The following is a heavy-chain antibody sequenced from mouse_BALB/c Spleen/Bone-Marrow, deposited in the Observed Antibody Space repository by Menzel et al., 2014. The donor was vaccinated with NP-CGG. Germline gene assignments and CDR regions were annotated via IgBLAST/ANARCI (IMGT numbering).Heavy chain of an antibody. CDR2: INPSTGYT. CDR3: ARGVGRAFDY. CDR1: GYTFTSYW. Sequence: VQLVESGAELAKPGASVEMSCKASGYTFTSYWMHWVKQRPGQGLEWIGYINPSTGYTEYNQKFKDKATLTADKSSSTAYMQQSSLTSEDSAVYYWARGVGRAFDYWGQGTTLTVSS. V-gene: IGHV1-7*01. D-gene: IGHD4-1*01. J-gene: IGHJ2*01.